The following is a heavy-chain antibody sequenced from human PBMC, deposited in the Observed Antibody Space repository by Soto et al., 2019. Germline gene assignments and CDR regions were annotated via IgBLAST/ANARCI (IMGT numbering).Heavy chain of an antibody. Sequence: GGSLRLSCVGSGFTFSNFGIHWVRQAPGKGLEWLAVVSYDEVNKFYADSVRGRFTISRDNSKDTVYLQINSLRRDDTAMYFCAKVMTECSGVAIDHWGQGTLVTVSS. CDR1: GFTFSNFG. CDR2: VSYDEVNK. J-gene: IGHJ4*02. CDR3: AKVMTECSGVAIDH. V-gene: IGHV3-30*18. D-gene: IGHD6-19*01.